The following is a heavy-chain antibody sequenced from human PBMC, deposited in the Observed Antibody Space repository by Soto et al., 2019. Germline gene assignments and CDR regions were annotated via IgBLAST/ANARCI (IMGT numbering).Heavy chain of an antibody. CDR2: IIPXFGTA. CDR3: ARADRDCVVVTARHYYYYMDV. V-gene: IGHV1-69*13. J-gene: IGHJ6*03. D-gene: IGHD2-21*02. Sequence: ASVKVSCKASGGTFSSYAISWVRPAPGQGLEWMGGIIPXFGTANYAQKFQGRVTITADESTSTAYMELSSLRSEDTAVXYCARADRDCVVVTARHYYYYMDVWGKGTTVTVSS. CDR1: GGTFSSYA.